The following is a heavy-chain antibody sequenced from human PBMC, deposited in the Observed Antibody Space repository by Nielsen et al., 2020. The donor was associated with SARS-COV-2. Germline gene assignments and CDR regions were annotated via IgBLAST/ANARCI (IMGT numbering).Heavy chain of an antibody. CDR3: ARDLEQLERPGYYYGMDV. CDR2: ISSSSNTI. Sequence: GESLKISCAASGFTFSSYSMNWVRQAPGKGLEWVSYISSSSNTIYYADSVKGRFTISRDNAKNSLYLQMNSLRDEDTAVYYCARDLEQLERPGYYYGMDVWGQGTTVTVSS. V-gene: IGHV3-48*02. J-gene: IGHJ6*02. D-gene: IGHD1-1*01. CDR1: GFTFSSYS.